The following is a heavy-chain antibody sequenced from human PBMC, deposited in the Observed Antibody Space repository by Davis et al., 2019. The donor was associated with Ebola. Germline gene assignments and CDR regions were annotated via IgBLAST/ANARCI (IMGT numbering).Heavy chain of an antibody. CDR2: IRSKANSYAT. CDR1: GFTFSGSA. J-gene: IGHJ3*02. Sequence: PGGSLRLSCAASGFTFSGSAMHWVRQASGKGLEWVGRIRSKANSYATAYAASVKGRFTISRDDSKNTAYLQMNSLKTEDTAVYYCARSEQPHDAFDIWGQGTMVTVSS. D-gene: IGHD1/OR15-1a*01. V-gene: IGHV3-73*01. CDR3: ARSEQPHDAFDI.